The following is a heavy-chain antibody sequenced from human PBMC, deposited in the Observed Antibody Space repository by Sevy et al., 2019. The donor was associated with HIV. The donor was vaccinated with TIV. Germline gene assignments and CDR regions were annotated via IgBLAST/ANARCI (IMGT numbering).Heavy chain of an antibody. V-gene: IGHV3-30*04. CDR2: ISYDGSNK. CDR1: GFIFSNYA. CDR3: ARDPTFSSDTRGYYPFDS. D-gene: IGHD3-22*01. J-gene: IGHJ4*02. Sequence: GGSLRLSCAASGFIFSNYAIHWVRRAPGKGLEWVAVISYDGSNKHYAASVKGRFTISRDNSRNTPFLQMNSLRLDDTAVYYCARDPTFSSDTRGYYPFDSWGQGTLVTVS.